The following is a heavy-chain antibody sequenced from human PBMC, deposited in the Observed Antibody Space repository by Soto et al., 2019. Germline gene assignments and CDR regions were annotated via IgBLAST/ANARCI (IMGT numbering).Heavy chain of an antibody. CDR1: GFTFTSSA. CDR2: IVVGSGNT. J-gene: IGHJ3*02. D-gene: IGHD3-3*01. V-gene: IGHV1-58*02. CDR3: AARLNYDFWSGYSDAFDI. Sequence: VASVKVSCKASGFTFTSSAMQWVRQARGQRLEWIGWIVVGSGNTNYAQKFQERVTITRDMSTSTAYMELSSLRSEDTAVYYCAARLNYDFWSGYSDAFDIWGQGTMVTVSS.